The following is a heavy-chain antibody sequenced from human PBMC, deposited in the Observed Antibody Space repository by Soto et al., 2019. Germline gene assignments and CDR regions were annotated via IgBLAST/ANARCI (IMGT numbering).Heavy chain of an antibody. J-gene: IGHJ6*02. Sequence: QMQLVQSGPEVKKPGTSVKVSCKTSGFTFTSSAMQWVRQARGQGREWIGWIVVGSGHTNHAQKFQERVTITRDMSTSTAYMELSSRRSEDTAMYYCAAASSTSGGYYGMDVWGQGTTVTVSS. D-gene: IGHD3-16*01. CDR3: AAASSTSGGYYGMDV. CDR2: IVVGSGHT. V-gene: IGHV1-58*02. CDR1: GFTFTSSA.